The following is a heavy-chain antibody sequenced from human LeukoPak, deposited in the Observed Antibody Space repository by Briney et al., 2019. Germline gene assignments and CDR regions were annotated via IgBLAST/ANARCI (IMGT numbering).Heavy chain of an antibody. Sequence: GGSLRLSCAASGFSFSDHEMNWVRQAPGKGLEWVSSLSSSGNAYYADSVKGRFTISRDNSKNSLYLQMTSLRVEDTAVYYCASGRGSYSPDYWGQGTLVTVSS. D-gene: IGHD1-26*01. J-gene: IGHJ4*02. CDR2: LSSSGNA. CDR3: ASGRGSYSPDY. CDR1: GFSFSDHE. V-gene: IGHV3-48*03.